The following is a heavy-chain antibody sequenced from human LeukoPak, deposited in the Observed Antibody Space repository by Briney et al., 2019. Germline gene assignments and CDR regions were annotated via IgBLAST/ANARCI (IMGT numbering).Heavy chain of an antibody. CDR3: ARSTSNYWLDP. D-gene: IGHD2/OR15-2a*01. J-gene: IGHJ5*02. V-gene: IGHV4-30-2*01. CDR2: IYHSGST. Sequence: PSETLSLTCAVSGGSISSGGYSWSWIRQPPGKGLEWIGYIYHSGSTYYNPSLKSRVTISVDRSKNQFSLKLSSVTAADTAVYYCARSTSNYWLDPWGQGTLVTVSS. CDR1: GGSISSGGYS.